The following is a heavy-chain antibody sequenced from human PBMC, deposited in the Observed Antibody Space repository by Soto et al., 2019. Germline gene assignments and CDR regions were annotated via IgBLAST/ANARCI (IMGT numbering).Heavy chain of an antibody. V-gene: IGHV3-9*01. Sequence: GKGLEWVSVIICDGGRICYADSVKGRFTISSDNAKNSLFLQMNSLRPEDTALYYCEKVVARASRHTYYSYGLDVWAQRLMVTVYS. CDR3: EKVVARASRHTYYSYGLDV. CDR2: IICDGGRI. D-gene: IGHD2-15*01. J-gene: IGHJ6*01.